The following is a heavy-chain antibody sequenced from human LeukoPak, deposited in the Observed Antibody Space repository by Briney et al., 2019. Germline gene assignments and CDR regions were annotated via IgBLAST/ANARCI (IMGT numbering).Heavy chain of an antibody. CDR1: GFTFSSYG. D-gene: IGHD1-26*01. CDR3: AKEGGNGVPLDY. CDR2: ISYDGSNK. Sequence: PRGSLRLSCAASGFTFSSYGMHWVRQAPGKGLEWVAVISYDGSNKYYADSVKGRFTISRDNSKNTLYLQMNSLRAEDTAVYYCAKEGGNGVPLDYWGQGTLVTVSS. V-gene: IGHV3-30*18. J-gene: IGHJ4*02.